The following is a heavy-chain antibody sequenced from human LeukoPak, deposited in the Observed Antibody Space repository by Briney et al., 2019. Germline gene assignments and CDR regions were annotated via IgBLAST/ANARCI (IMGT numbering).Heavy chain of an antibody. CDR1: GYSFSNHW. J-gene: IGHJ5*02. V-gene: IGHV3-7*04. CDR3: ARGVGWFDP. D-gene: IGHD2-2*01. CDR2: INEDGSEK. Sequence: GGSLRLSCEASGYSFSNHWMSWVRQAPGKGLEWVANINEDGSEKNYVDSVKGRFTISRDIAKKSVYLQMNSLRAEDTAMYYFARGVGWFDPWGQGTLVTVSS.